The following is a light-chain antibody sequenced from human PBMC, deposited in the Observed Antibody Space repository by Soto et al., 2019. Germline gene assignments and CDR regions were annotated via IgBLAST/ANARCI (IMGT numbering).Light chain of an antibody. CDR2: EDS. Sequence: QSVLTQPASVSGSPGQSITISCTGTSSDVGSYNLVSWYQHHRGKAPKVIIYEDSKRPSGASNRFSGSKSGNTASLTISGLQAEDEADYYCCSYAGSSSWVFGGRTKLTVL. V-gene: IGLV2-23*01. J-gene: IGLJ2*01. CDR1: SSDVGSYNL. CDR3: CSYAGSSSWV.